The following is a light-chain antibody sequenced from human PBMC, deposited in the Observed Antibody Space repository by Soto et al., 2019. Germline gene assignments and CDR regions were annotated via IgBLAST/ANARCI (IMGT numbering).Light chain of an antibody. CDR3: RQRGNWPRT. V-gene: IGKV3-11*01. J-gene: IGKJ2*01. CDR1: QSISSY. CDR2: GAS. Sequence: EIVLTQSPATLSLSPWERATLSCRASQSISSYLAWYQQKPGQAPRLLIYGASNRATDIPARFSGSGSGTDFTLSMSSLESEDFAVYYCRQRGNWPRTFGQGTKLEIK.